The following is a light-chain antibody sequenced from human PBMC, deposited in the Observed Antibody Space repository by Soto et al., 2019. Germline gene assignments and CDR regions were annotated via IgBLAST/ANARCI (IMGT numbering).Light chain of an antibody. Sequence: QSALTQPPSASGSPGQQVPFPSTGTGRAFGGYNYVSWYQQHPGKAPKVMIYDVNKRPSGVPDRFSGSKSGNTASLTVSGLQAEDEADYYCSSHAGSDNPFVFGTGTKVTVL. V-gene: IGLV2-8*01. CDR1: GRAFGGYNY. CDR3: SSHAGSDNPFV. CDR2: DVN. J-gene: IGLJ1*01.